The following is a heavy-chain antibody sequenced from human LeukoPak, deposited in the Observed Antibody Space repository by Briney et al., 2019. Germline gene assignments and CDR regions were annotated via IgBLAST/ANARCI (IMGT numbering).Heavy chain of an antibody. CDR2: ISSSSSTI. V-gene: IGHV3-48*04. Sequence: GGSLRLSCAASGFTFSSYSMNWVRQAPGKGLEWVSYISSSSSTIYYADSVKGRFTISRDNAKNSLYLQMNSLRAEDTAVYYCARRRYSSGTNWYFDLWGRGTLVTVSS. J-gene: IGHJ2*01. D-gene: IGHD5-18*01. CDR1: GFTFSSYS. CDR3: ARRRYSSGTNWYFDL.